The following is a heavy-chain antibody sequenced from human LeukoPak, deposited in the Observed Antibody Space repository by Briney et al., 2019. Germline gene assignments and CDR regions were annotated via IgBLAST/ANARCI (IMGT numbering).Heavy chain of an antibody. J-gene: IGHJ4*02. V-gene: IGHV3-30-3*01. CDR1: GFAFSSYA. CDR2: ISYDGSNK. CDR3: ARARGRYRGSNFDY. Sequence: GGSLRLSCAASGFAFSSYAMHWVRQAPGKGLEWVAVISYDGSNKYYADSVKGRFTISRDNSKNTLYLQMNSLRAEDTAVYYCARARGRYRGSNFDYGARGPRVTVSS. D-gene: IGHD3-16*02.